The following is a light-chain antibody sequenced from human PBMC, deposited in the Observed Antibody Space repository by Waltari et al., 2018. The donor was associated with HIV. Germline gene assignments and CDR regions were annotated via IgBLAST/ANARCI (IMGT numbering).Light chain of an antibody. J-gene: IGLJ3*02. V-gene: IGLV10-54*04. CDR3: SAWDNSLSAWV. CDR2: RNN. CDR1: SNNVGFQG. Sequence: QAGLTQPPSMSKGLRQTATLTCSGNSNNVGFQGAAWLQHHQGHPPKLLSYRNNNRPSGISEKFSASRSGNTACLTITGLQAEDEADYYCSAWDNSLSAWVFGGGTKLTVL.